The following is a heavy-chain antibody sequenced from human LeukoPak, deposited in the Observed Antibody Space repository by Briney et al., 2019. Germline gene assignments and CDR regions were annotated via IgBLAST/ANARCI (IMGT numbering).Heavy chain of an antibody. J-gene: IGHJ1*01. CDR2: IYHSGST. D-gene: IGHD3-22*01. Sequence: PSETLSLTCAVSGGSISSGGYSWSWIRQPPGEGLEWIGYIYHSGSTYYNPSLKSRVTISVDRSKNQFSLKLSSVTAADTAVYYCASAGRGYYYDSSGYALQHWGQGTLVTVSS. CDR3: ASAGRGYYYDSSGYALQH. CDR1: GGSISSGGYS. V-gene: IGHV4-30-2*01.